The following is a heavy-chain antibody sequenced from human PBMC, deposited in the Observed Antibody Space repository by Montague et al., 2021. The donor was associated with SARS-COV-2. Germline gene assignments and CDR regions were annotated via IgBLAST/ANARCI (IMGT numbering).Heavy chain of an antibody. CDR3: AKDGEALAWGTFDI. J-gene: IGHJ3*02. CDR1: RDSISSHNYF. CDR2: ADYSGLT. D-gene: IGHD3-10*01. V-gene: IGHV4-39*07. Sequence: SETLSLTCTVSRDSISSHNYFWAWIRQPPGKGLEWIGSADYSGLTFYSPSLESRVTISVDTSKKQFSLKVNSVTAADTAVYYCAKDGEALAWGTFDIWGQGTMVTVSS.